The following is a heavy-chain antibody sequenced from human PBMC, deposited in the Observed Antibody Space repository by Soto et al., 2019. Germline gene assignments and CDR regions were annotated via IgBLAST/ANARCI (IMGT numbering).Heavy chain of an antibody. D-gene: IGHD4-17*01. CDR1: SGSISSSNW. CDR3: VREDGDYTPQYFDL. CDR2: IYHSGST. J-gene: IGHJ2*01. Sequence: SGTLSLTCAVSSGSISSSNWWSWVRQPPGKGLEWIGEIYHSGSTNYNPSLKSRVTISVDKSKNQFSLKLSSVTAADTAVYYCVREDGDYTPQYFDLWGRGTLGTVSS. V-gene: IGHV4-4*02.